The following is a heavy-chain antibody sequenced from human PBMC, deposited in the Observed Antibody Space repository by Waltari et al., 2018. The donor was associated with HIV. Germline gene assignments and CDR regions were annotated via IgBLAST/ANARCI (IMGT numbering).Heavy chain of an antibody. J-gene: IGHJ4*02. V-gene: IGHV4-38-2*02. CDR2: IYHSGST. CDR1: GYSISSGYY. D-gene: IGHD5-12*01. Sequence: QVQLQESGPGLVKPSETLSLTCTVSGYSISSGYYWGWIRQPPGKGLEWIGSIYHSGSTYYNPSLKSRVTISVDTSKNQFSLKLSSVTAADTAVYYCARGEMATIVKFGYFDYWGQGTLVTVSS. CDR3: ARGEMATIVKFGYFDY.